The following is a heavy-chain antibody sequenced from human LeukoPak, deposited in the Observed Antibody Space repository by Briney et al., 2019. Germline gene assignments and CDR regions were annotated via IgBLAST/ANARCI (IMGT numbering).Heavy chain of an antibody. J-gene: IGHJ4*02. D-gene: IGHD6-19*01. CDR3: VRDDDGWYWAFDF. V-gene: IGHV3-23*01. Sequence: PGGSLRLSCAASGFTFSSYAMSWVRQAPGKGLEWVSAISGSGGSTYYADSVKGRFTISRDNSKNTLYLQMNSLRAEDTAVYYCVRDDDGWYWAFDFWGQGTPVTVSS. CDR2: ISGSGGST. CDR1: GFTFSSYA.